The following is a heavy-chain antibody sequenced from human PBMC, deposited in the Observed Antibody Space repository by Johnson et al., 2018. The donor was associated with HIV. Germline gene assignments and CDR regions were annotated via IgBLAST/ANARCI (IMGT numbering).Heavy chain of an antibody. J-gene: IGHJ3*02. Sequence: VQLVESGGGVVQPGRSLRLSCAASGFTFSSYPMHWVRQAPGKGLNWVAVISYDGSNKYYADSVKGRFNISRDNSKNKLYLQMNSLRAEDTAVYYCARDILLLSSRGNAFDIWGQGTMVTVSS. D-gene: IGHD6-13*01. CDR2: ISYDGSNK. CDR1: GFTFSSYP. V-gene: IGHV3-30-3*01. CDR3: ARDILLLSSRGNAFDI.